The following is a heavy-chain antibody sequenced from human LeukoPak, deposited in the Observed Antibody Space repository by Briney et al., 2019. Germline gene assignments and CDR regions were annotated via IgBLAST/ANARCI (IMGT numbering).Heavy chain of an antibody. Sequence: ASVKVSCKAYGFTFTNSAMQWVRQARGQRLEWIGWIVVGSGNTDYAQKFHERVTITRDMSTRTAYMELSSLRSDDTAVYYCAAGYYYDSSGYYWGQGTLVTVSS. V-gene: IGHV1-58*02. CDR2: IVVGSGNT. CDR1: GFTFTNSA. J-gene: IGHJ4*02. D-gene: IGHD3-22*01. CDR3: AAGYYYDSSGYY.